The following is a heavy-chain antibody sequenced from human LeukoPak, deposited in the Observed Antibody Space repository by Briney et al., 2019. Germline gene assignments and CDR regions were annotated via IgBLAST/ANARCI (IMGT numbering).Heavy chain of an antibody. Sequence: RPSGPTLVNPTQTLTLTCTFSGFSLSTSGMCVSWIRQPPGKALEWLARNDWDDDNYYSTALKTRLTISKDTSKNQVVLTMTNMDPVDTATYYCARTFGDYFDYWGQGTLSPSPQ. CDR1: GFSLSTSGMC. V-gene: IGHV2-70*11. CDR2: NDWDDDN. D-gene: IGHD2/OR15-2a*01. J-gene: IGHJ4*02. CDR3: ARTFGDYFDY.